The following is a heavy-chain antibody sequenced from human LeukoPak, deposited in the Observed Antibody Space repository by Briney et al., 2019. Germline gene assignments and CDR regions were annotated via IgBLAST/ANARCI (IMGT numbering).Heavy chain of an antibody. J-gene: IGHJ6*03. Sequence: GGPLNFSGEPPGFTFRSYEMTWFRKAQGRGLKWVSYISSRGSTTYYADSVKGRFTISRDNAKNSLYLQMDNLRAEDTAVYYCARSHEYYYYMDVWGKGTTVTVSS. CDR2: ISSRGSTT. V-gene: IGHV3-48*03. CDR3: ARSHEYYYYMDV. CDR1: GFTFRSYE.